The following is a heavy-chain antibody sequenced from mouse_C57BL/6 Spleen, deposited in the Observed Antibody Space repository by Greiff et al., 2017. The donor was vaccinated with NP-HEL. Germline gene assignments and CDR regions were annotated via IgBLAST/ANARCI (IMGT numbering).Heavy chain of an antibody. CDR1: GFTFSSYA. D-gene: IGHD2-5*01. V-gene: IGHV5-9-1*02. CDR2: ISSGGDYI. J-gene: IGHJ1*03. CDR3: TRDGSYYSNHWYFDV. Sequence: EVQRVESGAGLVKPGGSLKLSCAASGFTFSSYAMSWVRQTPEKRLEWVAYISSGGDYIYYADTVKGRFTISRDNARNTLYLQMSSLTSEDTAMYYCTRDGSYYSNHWYFDVWGTGTTVTVS.